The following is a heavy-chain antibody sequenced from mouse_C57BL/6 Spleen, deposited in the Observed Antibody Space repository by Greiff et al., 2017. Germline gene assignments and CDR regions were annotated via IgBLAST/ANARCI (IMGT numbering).Heavy chain of an antibody. Sequence: EVKLVESEGGLVQPGSSMKLSCTASGFTFSDYYMAWVRQVPEKGLEWVANINYDGSSTYYLDSLKSRFIISRDNAKNILYLQMSSLKSEDTATYYCARDRGNFFYAMDYWGQGTSVTVSS. CDR3: ARDRGNFFYAMDY. J-gene: IGHJ4*01. V-gene: IGHV5-16*01. D-gene: IGHD2-1*01. CDR2: INYDGSST. CDR1: GFTFSDYY.